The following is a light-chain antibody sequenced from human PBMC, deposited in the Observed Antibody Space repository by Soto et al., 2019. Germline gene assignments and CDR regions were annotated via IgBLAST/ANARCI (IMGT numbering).Light chain of an antibody. CDR2: DAS. V-gene: IGKV3-11*01. J-gene: IGKJ5*01. CDR1: QSVSSY. Sequence: EIVLTQSPATLSLSPGERATLSCRASQSVSSYLAWYQQKPGQAPRLLIYDASNRATGIPARFSGSGSGTDFTLTISSLEPEDFAVYYCHQRSNWPPSITVGQGTRLETK. CDR3: HQRSNWPPSIT.